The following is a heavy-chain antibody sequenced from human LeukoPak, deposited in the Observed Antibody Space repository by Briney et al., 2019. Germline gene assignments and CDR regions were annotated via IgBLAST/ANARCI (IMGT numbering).Heavy chain of an antibody. CDR3: ARVREDTGSFYYYYGMDV. CDR2: IWYDGRNK. J-gene: IGHJ6*02. CDR1: GFTFSSYG. V-gene: IGHV3-33*01. D-gene: IGHD3-10*01. Sequence: GGSLRLSCAASGFTFSSYGVHWVRQAPGEGLEWVAVIWYDGRNKYYADSVKGRFTISRDNSKNTLYLQMNSLRAEDTAVYYCARVREDTGSFYYYYGMDVWGQGTTVTVSS.